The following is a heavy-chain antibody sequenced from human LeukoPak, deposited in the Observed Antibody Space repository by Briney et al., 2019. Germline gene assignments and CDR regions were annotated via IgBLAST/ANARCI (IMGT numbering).Heavy chain of an antibody. Sequence: KPSETLSLTCAVYGGSFSGYYWSWIRQPPGKGLEWIGEINHSGSTNYNPSLKSRVTISVDTSKNQFSLKLSSVTAADTAVYYCARRRGAAAGTLGYWFDPWGQGTLVTVSS. CDR1: GGSFSGYY. D-gene: IGHD6-13*01. J-gene: IGHJ5*02. CDR3: ARRRGAAAGTLGYWFDP. CDR2: INHSGST. V-gene: IGHV4-34*01.